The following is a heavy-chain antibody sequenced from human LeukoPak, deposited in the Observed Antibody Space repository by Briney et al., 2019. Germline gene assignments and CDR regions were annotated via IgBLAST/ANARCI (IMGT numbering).Heavy chain of an antibody. CDR1: GYTFTSHG. J-gene: IGHJ4*02. Sequence: ASVKVSCKASGYTFTSHGLSWARQAPGQGLEWMGWISIYSGNTNYAQKFQDRISMTTDTSTSTAYMELRSLKSDDTAVYYWARDPGGTWGFDYWGQGALVTVSS. CDR3: ARDPGGTWGFDY. D-gene: IGHD7-27*01. V-gene: IGHV1-18*01. CDR2: ISIYSGNT.